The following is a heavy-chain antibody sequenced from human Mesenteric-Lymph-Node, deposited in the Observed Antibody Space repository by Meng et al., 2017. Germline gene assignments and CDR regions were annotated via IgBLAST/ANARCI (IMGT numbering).Heavy chain of an antibody. V-gene: IGHV1-18*01. D-gene: IGHD6-19*01. CDR3: TRDLGGVPGSFFDF. J-gene: IGHJ4*02. CDR1: GYTVTDVG. CDR2: ISAYNGNR. Sequence: QAQLVQAGPEVKKPGASLKVSCKASGYTVTDVGISWVRQAPGQGLEWMGWISAYNGNRDYAQKFQGRVTMTTDTSTSTTYLELRNLGSDDTAVFYCTRDLGGVPGSFFDFWGQGTLVTVSS.